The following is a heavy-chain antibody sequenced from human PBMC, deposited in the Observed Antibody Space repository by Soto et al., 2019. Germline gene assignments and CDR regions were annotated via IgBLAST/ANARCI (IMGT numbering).Heavy chain of an antibody. V-gene: IGHV1-18*04. CDR1: GYTFTSYG. D-gene: IGHD3-3*01. CDR2: ISAYNGNT. CDR3: ARDRPVGTIFGVVIRSYYYYYGMDV. J-gene: IGHJ6*02. Sequence: GASVKVSCKASGYTFTSYGISWVLQAPGQGLEWMGWISAYNGNTNYAQKLQGRVTMTTDTSTSTAYMELRSLRSDDTAVYYCARDRPVGTIFGVVIRSYYYYYGMDVWGQGTTVTVSS.